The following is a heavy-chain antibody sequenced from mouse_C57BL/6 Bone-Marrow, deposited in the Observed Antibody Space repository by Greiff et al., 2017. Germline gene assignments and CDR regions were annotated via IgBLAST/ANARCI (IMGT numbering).Heavy chain of an antibody. D-gene: IGHD1-1*01. V-gene: IGHV5-4*03. J-gene: IGHJ3*01. CDR2: ISDGGSYT. CDR3: ARGRNYYGSWYAY. CDR1: GFTFSSYA. Sequence: EVMLVESGGGLVKPGGSLKLSCAASGFTFSSYAMSWVRQTPEKRLEWVATISDGGSYTYYPDNVKGRFTIARDNAKNNLYMQMSHLKSEDTAMYYCARGRNYYGSWYAYWGQGTLVTVSA.